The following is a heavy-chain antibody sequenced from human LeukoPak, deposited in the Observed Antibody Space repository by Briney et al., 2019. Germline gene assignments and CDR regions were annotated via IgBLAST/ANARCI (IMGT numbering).Heavy chain of an antibody. CDR3: ANRIAGGYFDY. Sequence: SETLSLTCSVYGGSFSGYYWSWIRQPPGKGLEWIGEINHSGSTNYNPSLKSRVTISVHTSKNQFSLKLSSVTAADTAVYYCANRIAGGYFDYWGQGTLVTVSS. J-gene: IGHJ4*02. CDR1: GGSFSGYY. D-gene: IGHD6-13*01. CDR2: INHSGST. V-gene: IGHV4-34*01.